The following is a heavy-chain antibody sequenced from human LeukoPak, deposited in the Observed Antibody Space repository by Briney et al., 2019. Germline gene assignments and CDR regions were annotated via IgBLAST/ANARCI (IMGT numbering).Heavy chain of an antibody. V-gene: IGHV4-59*05. J-gene: IGHJ4*02. CDR3: ARQKVGGYTLFDY. Sequence: SGTLSLTCTVSGGSINSYYWSWIRQPPGKGPEWIGSIYYSGSTYYNPSLKSRVTISVDTSKNQFSLKLSSVTAADTAVYYCARQKVGGYTLFDYWGQGTLVTVSS. CDR1: GGSINSYY. CDR2: IYYSGST. D-gene: IGHD3-16*02.